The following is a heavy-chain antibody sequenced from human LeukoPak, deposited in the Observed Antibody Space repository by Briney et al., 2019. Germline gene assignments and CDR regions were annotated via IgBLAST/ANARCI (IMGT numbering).Heavy chain of an antibody. CDR2: ISGRGDNT. D-gene: IGHD6-19*01. CDR1: GFTFSNYA. CDR3: ARDAHSSGWYGEYFQH. Sequence: PGGSLRLSCAASGFTFSNYAMSWVRQAPGKGLEWVSSISGRGDNTYHADSVKGRFIISRDNSKNTVYLQMNSLRADDTAVYYCARDAHSSGWYGEYFQHWGQGTLVTVSS. V-gene: IGHV3-23*01. J-gene: IGHJ1*01.